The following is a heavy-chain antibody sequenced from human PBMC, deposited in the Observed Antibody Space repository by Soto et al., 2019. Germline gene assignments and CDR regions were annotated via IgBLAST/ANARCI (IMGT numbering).Heavy chain of an antibody. CDR2: ISDDGTKK. CDR3: AKDAGSGSRGSNWFDL. Sequence: QVQLVESGGGVVQPGRSLRLSCAASGFTFSSYGMHWVRQAPGKGLEWVTVISDDGTKKDYADSVKGRSTISRDNSKNTQSLQLNSQSADDTAVYYCAKDAGSGSRGSNWFDLWGQGTLVTVSS. D-gene: IGHD3-10*01. CDR1: GFTFSSYG. V-gene: IGHV3-30*18. J-gene: IGHJ5*02.